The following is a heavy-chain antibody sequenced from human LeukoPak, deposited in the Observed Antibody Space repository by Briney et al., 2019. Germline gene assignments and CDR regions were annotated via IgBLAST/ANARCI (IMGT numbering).Heavy chain of an antibody. V-gene: IGHV3-23*01. CDR1: GFTFSSYA. Sequence: GGSLRLSCATSGFTFSSYAMSWVRQAPGKGLEWVSAISGSGGSTYYADSVKGRFTISRDNSKNTLYLQMNSLRAEDTAVYYCAKPNYGDYVSVPFDYWGQGTLVTVSS. J-gene: IGHJ4*02. CDR2: ISGSGGST. D-gene: IGHD4-17*01. CDR3: AKPNYGDYVSVPFDY.